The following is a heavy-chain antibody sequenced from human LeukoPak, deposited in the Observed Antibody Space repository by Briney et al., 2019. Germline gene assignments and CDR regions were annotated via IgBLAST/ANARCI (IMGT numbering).Heavy chain of an antibody. J-gene: IGHJ4*02. V-gene: IGHV4-34*01. Sequence: PSETLSLTCAVYGESFSGYYWSWIRQPPGKGLEWIGEINHSGSTNYNPSLKSRVTISVDTSKNQFSLKLSSVTAADTAVYYCARVYGDPRGEDYWGQGTLVTVSS. CDR2: INHSGST. D-gene: IGHD4-17*01. CDR1: GESFSGYY. CDR3: ARVYGDPRGEDY.